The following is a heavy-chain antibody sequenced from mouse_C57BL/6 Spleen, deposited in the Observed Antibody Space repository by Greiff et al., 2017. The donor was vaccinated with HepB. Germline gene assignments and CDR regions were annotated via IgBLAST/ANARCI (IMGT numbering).Heavy chain of an antibody. CDR3: AKRNGGYYGSSYGYFDV. CDR2: IWGGGST. CDR1: GFSLTSYG. D-gene: IGHD1-1*01. V-gene: IGHV2-9*01. Sequence: VKLVESGPGLVAPSQSLSITCTVSGFSLTSYGVDWVRQPPGKGLEWLGVIWGGGSTNYNSALMSRLSISKDNSKSQVFLKMNSLQTDDTAMYYCAKRNGGYYGSSYGYFDVWGTGTTVTVSS. J-gene: IGHJ1*03.